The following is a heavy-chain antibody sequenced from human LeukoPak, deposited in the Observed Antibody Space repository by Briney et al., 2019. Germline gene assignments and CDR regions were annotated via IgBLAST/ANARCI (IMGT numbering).Heavy chain of an antibody. CDR1: GFTFSSYS. V-gene: IGHV3-21*01. J-gene: IGHJ5*02. Sequence: GGSLRLSCAASGFTFSSYSMNWVRQAPGKGLERVSSISSSSSYIYYADSVKGRFTISRDNAKNSLYQMNSLRAEDTAVYYCARGVPTVVVPAAINWFDPWGQGTLVTVSS. D-gene: IGHD2-2*02. CDR3: ARGVPTVVVPAAINWFDP. CDR2: ISSSSSYI.